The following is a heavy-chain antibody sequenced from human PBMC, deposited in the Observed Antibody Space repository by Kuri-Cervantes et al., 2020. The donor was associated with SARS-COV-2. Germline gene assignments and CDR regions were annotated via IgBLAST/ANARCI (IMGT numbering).Heavy chain of an antibody. Sequence: GGSLRLSCAASGFTFSSYGMHWVRQAPGKGLEWVAFIRYDGSNKYHADSVKGRFTISRDNSKNTLYLQMNSLRAEDTAVYYCAKDRKQIAAAGLDYWGQGTLVTVSS. J-gene: IGHJ4*02. CDR1: GFTFSSYG. D-gene: IGHD6-13*01. CDR3: AKDRKQIAAAGLDY. CDR2: IRYDGSNK. V-gene: IGHV3-30*02.